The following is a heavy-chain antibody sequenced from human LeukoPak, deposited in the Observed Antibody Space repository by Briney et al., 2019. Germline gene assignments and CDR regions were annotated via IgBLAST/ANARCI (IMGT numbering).Heavy chain of an antibody. CDR1: GFSLNTSEVG. J-gene: IGHJ4*02. CDR3: AHTSYYYDSSGYWMRYYFDY. CDR2: FYWDDDQ. D-gene: IGHD3-22*01. V-gene: IGHV2-5*02. Sequence: SGPTLVNPTQTLTLTCTFSGFSLNTSEVGVGWIRQPPGKALEWLGFFYWDDDQRYSPSLKSRLTITKDTSKNQVVLTMTNMDPVDTATYYCAHTSYYYDSSGYWMRYYFDYWGQGTLVTVSS.